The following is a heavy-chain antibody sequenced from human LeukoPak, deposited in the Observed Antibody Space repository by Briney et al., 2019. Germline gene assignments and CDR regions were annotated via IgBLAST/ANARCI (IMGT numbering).Heavy chain of an antibody. CDR1: GFTFTSYA. CDR3: ASDYSHYYYYYGMDV. Sequence: GGSLRLTCAASGFTFTSYAMNWVRQAPGKGLEWVSAISGSGVSTFYADSVKGRFTISRDNSKNTLYLQMNSLRAEDTAVYYCASDYSHYYYYYGMDVWGQGTTVTVSS. J-gene: IGHJ6*02. D-gene: IGHD4-11*01. V-gene: IGHV3-23*01. CDR2: ISGSGVST.